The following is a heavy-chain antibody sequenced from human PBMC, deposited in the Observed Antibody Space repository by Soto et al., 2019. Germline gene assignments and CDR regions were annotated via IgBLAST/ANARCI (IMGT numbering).Heavy chain of an antibody. CDR3: ARDPTLYEFWSGYYYYFDY. V-gene: IGHV1-46*01. D-gene: IGHD3-3*01. J-gene: IGHJ4*02. CDR2: INPSGGST. Sequence: GASVKVSCKASGYTFTSYYMHWVRQAPGQGLEWMGIINPSGGSTSYAQKFQGRVTMTRDTSTSTVYMELSSLRSEDTAVYYCARDPTLYEFWSGYYYYFDYWGQGTLVTVSS. CDR1: GYTFTSYY.